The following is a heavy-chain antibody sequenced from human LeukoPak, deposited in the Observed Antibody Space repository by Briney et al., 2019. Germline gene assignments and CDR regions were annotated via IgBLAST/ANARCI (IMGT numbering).Heavy chain of an antibody. D-gene: IGHD3-3*01. CDR3: AGTTNTIFGVVHDY. CDR2: ISSSDGTI. V-gene: IGHV3-48*03. J-gene: IGHJ4*02. CDR1: GFTFSSYE. Sequence: GGSLRLSCAASGFTFSSYEMNWVRQAPGKGLEWVSYISSSDGTIYYADSVKGRFTLSRDNAKNTLYLQMNSLRAEDTAVYYCAGTTNTIFGVVHDYWGQGTLVTVSS.